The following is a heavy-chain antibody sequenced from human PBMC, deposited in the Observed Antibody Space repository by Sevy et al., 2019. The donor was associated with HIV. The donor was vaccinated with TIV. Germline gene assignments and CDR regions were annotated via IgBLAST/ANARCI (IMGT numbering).Heavy chain of an antibody. J-gene: IGHJ4*02. CDR3: ARGHPHCSGGSCQKYYFDY. V-gene: IGHV3-53*01. CDR2: IYSGGST. D-gene: IGHD2-15*01. Sequence: GGSLRLSCAASGFTVSSNYMSWVRQAPGKGLEWVSVIYSGGSTYYADSVKGRFTISRDNSKNTLYLQMNSLRAEDTAVYYCARGHPHCSGGSCQKYYFDYRGQGTLVTVSS. CDR1: GFTVSSNY.